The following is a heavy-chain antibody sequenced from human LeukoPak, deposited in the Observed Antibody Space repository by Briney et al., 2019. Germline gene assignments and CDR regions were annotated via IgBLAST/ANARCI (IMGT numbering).Heavy chain of an antibody. Sequence: GGSLRLSCAASGFAFSFYAMSWLRQPPGKGLEWVSTINANSGTTSYAASVRGRFTISRDNSKNTLYLQVNTLRADDTATYYCAKPISGGLAVTADWFHPWGQGTPVVVSS. CDR1: GFAFSFYA. D-gene: IGHD6-19*01. J-gene: IGHJ5*01. CDR3: AKPISGGLAVTADWFHP. V-gene: IGHV3-23*01. CDR2: INANSGTT.